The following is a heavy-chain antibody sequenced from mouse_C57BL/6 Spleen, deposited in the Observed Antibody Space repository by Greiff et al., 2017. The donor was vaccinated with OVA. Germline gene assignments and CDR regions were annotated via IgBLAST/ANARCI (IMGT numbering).Heavy chain of an antibody. Sequence: VQLQQSGPELVKPGASVKISCKASGYTFTDYYMNWVKQSPGKSLEWIGDINPNNGGTSYNQKFKGKATLTVDKSSSTAYMELRSLTSEDSAVYYCASDYYGSSPVAYWGQGTLVTVSA. V-gene: IGHV1-26*01. J-gene: IGHJ3*01. D-gene: IGHD1-1*01. CDR1: GYTFTDYY. CDR3: ASDYYGSSPVAY. CDR2: INPNNGGT.